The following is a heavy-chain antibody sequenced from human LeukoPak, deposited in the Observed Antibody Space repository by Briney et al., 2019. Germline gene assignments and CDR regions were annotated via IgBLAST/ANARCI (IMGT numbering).Heavy chain of an antibody. CDR1: GFTFSSYG. CDR3: AKDSSGYSPLDY. D-gene: IGHD3-22*01. CDR2: IRYDGSNK. Sequence: PGGSLRLSCAASGFTFSSYGMHWVRQAPGKGLEWVAFIRYDGSNKYYADSVKGRFTISRDNSKKTLYLQVNSLRAEDTAVYYCAKDSSGYSPLDYWGQGTLVTVSS. V-gene: IGHV3-30*02. J-gene: IGHJ4*02.